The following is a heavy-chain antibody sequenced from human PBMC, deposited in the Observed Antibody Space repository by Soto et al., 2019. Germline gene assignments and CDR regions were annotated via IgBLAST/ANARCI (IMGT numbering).Heavy chain of an antibody. CDR1: GFTFSSYG. Sequence: QVQLVESGGGVVQPGRSLRLSCAASGFTFSSYGMHWVRQAPGKGLEWVAVISYDGSNKYYADSVKGRFTISRDNSKNTLYLQMNSLRAEDTAVYYCAKPVDFWSGYSFDYWGQGTLVTVSS. D-gene: IGHD3-3*01. CDR2: ISYDGSNK. J-gene: IGHJ4*02. CDR3: AKPVDFWSGYSFDY. V-gene: IGHV3-30*18.